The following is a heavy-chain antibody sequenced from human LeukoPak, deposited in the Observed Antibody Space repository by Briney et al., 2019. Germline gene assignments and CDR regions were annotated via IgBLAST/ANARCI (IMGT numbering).Heavy chain of an antibody. J-gene: IGHJ4*02. CDR2: INPNSGGT. D-gene: IGHD3-16*01. Sequence: EASVKVSCKASGYTFTSYGISWVRQAPGQGLEWMGWINPNSGGTNYAQKFQGRVTMTRDTSISTAYMELSRLRSDDTAVYYCARGGYYFDYWGQGTLVTVSS. CDR3: ARGGYYFDY. V-gene: IGHV1-2*02. CDR1: GYTFTSYG.